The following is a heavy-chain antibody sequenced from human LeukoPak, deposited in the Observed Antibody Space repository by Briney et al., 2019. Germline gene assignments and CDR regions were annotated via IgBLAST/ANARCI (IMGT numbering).Heavy chain of an antibody. CDR3: ASGSRFSSFDY. D-gene: IGHD3-3*01. CDR2: ITSSSSYI. CDR1: GFTLSSYT. V-gene: IGHV3-21*01. Sequence: GGSLRLSCAASGFTLSSYTMNWVRQAPGKGLEWVSSITSSSSYIYYADSVKGRFTISRDNSKNSLYLQMNSLRAEDTAVYYCASGSRFSSFDYWGQGTLVTVSS. J-gene: IGHJ4*02.